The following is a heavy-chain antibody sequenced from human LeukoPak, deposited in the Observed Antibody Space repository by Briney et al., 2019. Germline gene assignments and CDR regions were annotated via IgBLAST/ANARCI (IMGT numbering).Heavy chain of an antibody. V-gene: IGHV4-59*11. J-gene: IGHJ6*02. CDR1: GGSISGHY. D-gene: IGHD3-16*01. Sequence: KTSETLSLTCTVSGGSISGHYWTWIRQPPGKGLEWIGQIHYSGRPDYNPSLKSRVTISVDTSKNQLSLKVTSVTGADTAVYYCARFGVDYDIDVWGQGTTVTVSS. CDR3: ARFGVDYDIDV. CDR2: IHYSGRP.